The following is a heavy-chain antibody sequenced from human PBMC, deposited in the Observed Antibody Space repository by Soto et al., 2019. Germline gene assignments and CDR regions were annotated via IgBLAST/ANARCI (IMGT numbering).Heavy chain of an antibody. CDR3: ATGGYCSSTSCYDDY. CDR1: GFTFSSYA. D-gene: IGHD2-2*01. CDR2: ISGSGGST. V-gene: IGHV3-23*01. Sequence: EVQLLESGGGLVQPGGSLRLYCAASGFTFSSYAMSWVRQAPGKGLEWVSAISGSGGSTYYADSVQGRFTISRDNSKNTLYLQMNSLRAEDTAVYYCATGGYCSSTSCYDDYWGQGTLVTVSS. J-gene: IGHJ4*02.